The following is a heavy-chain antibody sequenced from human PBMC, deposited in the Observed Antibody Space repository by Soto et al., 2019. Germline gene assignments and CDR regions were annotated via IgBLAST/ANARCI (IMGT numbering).Heavy chain of an antibody. V-gene: IGHV1-18*01. CDR1: GYTFTSYH. CDR3: LRDTPPTDY. CDR2: ISAYNTNT. J-gene: IGHJ4*02. Sequence: QVQLVQSGAEVKKPGASVKVSCKTSGYTFTSYHISWVRQAPGQGLEWMGWISAYNTNTNYAQKFQGRVTMTTYTFMSPSYVVLRSMRSDDTSVYYCLRDTPPTDYWGQGTLVTVSS.